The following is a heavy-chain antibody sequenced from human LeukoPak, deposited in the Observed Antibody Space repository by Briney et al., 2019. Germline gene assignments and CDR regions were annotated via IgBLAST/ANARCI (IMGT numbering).Heavy chain of an antibody. CDR1: GGSISTYS. CDR2: IYYSGNT. CDR3: AREIQLWSRNYYYYMDV. Sequence: SETLSLTCTVSGGSISTYSWSWIRQPPGKGLEWIGYIYYSGNTNYNPSLKSRVTISVDTSKNQFSLKLSSVTAADTAVYYCAREIQLWSRNYYYYMDVWGKGTTVTVSS. J-gene: IGHJ6*03. D-gene: IGHD5-18*01. V-gene: IGHV4-59*01.